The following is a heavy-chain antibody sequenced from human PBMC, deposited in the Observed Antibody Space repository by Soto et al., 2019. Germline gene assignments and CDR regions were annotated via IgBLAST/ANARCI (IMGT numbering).Heavy chain of an antibody. D-gene: IGHD6-13*01. CDR2: IKRDGSEK. CDR3: ATALAHSSGWYVLAKCPWFDP. CDR1: VIAFSSYA. Sequence: GSLMRACAASVIAFSSYAMTWIRQAPVKGLEWLANIKRDGSEKDYVDSVKGRFTISRDNAKNSLYLQMNSLRAEDTAVYYCATALAHSSGWYVLAKCPWFDPSGQGSLVTVYS. V-gene: IGHV3-7*03. J-gene: IGHJ5*02.